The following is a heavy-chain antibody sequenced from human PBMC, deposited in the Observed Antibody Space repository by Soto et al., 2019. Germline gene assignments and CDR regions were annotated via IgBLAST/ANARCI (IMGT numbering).Heavy chain of an antibody. J-gene: IGHJ4*02. V-gene: IGHV1-46*03. CDR1: GYTFTSYY. D-gene: IGHD6-19*01. Sequence: GASVKVSCKASGYTFTSYYMHWVRQAPGQGLEWIGMINPNIGDTTYAQKFQGRVSMTRDTSTSTVYMQLSSLRSEDTAIYYCARERAGNFDYWGQGTLVTVSS. CDR3: ARERAGNFDY. CDR2: INPNIGDT.